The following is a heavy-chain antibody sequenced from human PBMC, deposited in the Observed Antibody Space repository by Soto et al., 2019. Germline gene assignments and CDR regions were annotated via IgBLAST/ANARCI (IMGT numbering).Heavy chain of an antibody. D-gene: IGHD4-4*01. J-gene: IGHJ4*02. CDR2: FDPEDGET. Sequence: ASVKVSCKVSGYTLTELSMHWVRQAPGKGLEWMGGFDPEDGETIYAQKFQGRVTMTEDTSTDTAYMELSSLRSEDTAVYYCATTKTTVTLLYYFDYWGQGTLVTVSS. V-gene: IGHV1-24*01. CDR1: GYTLTELS. CDR3: ATTKTTVTLLYYFDY.